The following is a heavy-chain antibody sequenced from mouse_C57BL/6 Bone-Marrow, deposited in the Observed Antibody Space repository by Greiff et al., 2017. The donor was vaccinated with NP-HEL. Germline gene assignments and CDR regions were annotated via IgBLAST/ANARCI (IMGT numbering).Heavy chain of an antibody. J-gene: IGHJ2*01. D-gene: IGHD2-4*01. CDR1: GYSITSGYY. CDR2: ISYDGSN. Sequence: ESGPGLVKPSQSLSLTCSVTGYSITSGYYWNWIRQFPGNKLEWMGYISYDGSNNYNPSLKNRISITRDTSKNQFFLKLNSVTTEDTATYYCARGYYDYDVSYWGQGTTLTVSS. V-gene: IGHV3-6*01. CDR3: ARGYYDYDVSY.